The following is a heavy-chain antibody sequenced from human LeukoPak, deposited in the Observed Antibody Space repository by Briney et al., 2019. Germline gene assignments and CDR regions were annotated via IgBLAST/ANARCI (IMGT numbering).Heavy chain of an antibody. J-gene: IGHJ4*02. CDR2: ITGRGETK. Sequence: GGSLRLSCAASGFTFSNYGMNWVRLAPGKGLEWVSGITGRGETKYYADSVKGRFTISRDNARDSLYLHMDSLRVEDTAVYYCARDGQWPLDYWGQGILVTVSS. D-gene: IGHD6-19*01. CDR1: GFTFSNYG. V-gene: IGHV3-23*01. CDR3: ARDGQWPLDY.